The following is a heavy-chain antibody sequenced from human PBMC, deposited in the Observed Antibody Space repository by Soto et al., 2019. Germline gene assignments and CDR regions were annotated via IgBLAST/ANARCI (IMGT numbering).Heavy chain of an antibody. CDR2: IYYSGCT. D-gene: IGHD3-10*01. V-gene: IGHV4-59*11. CDR3: AREGRGASGMDV. J-gene: IGHJ6*02. CDR1: VGTISGHY. Sequence: SETLSLSCTVSVGTISGHYWSWVRQAPGKGLEWVGHIYYSGCTSYTPSLRSRSTISVDTSNNQFYLKLNSVTTADTAVYYCAREGRGASGMDVWGQGTKVTVSS.